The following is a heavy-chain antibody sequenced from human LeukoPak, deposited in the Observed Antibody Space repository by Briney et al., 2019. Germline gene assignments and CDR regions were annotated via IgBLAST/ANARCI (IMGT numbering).Heavy chain of an antibody. CDR1: VGSISNSGFY. D-gene: IGHD6-19*01. V-gene: IGHV4-39*01. J-gene: IGHJ4*02. Sequence: SETLSLTCTVSVGSISNSGFYWGWIRQPPGKGLEWIGNVYYSGSTYYNSSLKSRVTMSVDTSKNQFSLKLSSVTAADTAVYYCARLRQWVGYFDYWGGGTVVIVSS. CDR3: ARLRQWVGYFDY. CDR2: VYYSGST.